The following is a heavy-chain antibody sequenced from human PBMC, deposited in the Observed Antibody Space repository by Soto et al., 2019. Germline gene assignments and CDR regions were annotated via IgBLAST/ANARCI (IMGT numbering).Heavy chain of an antibody. J-gene: IGHJ4*02. CDR3: AKGTFDY. CDR1: GFTFGNSG. V-gene: IGHV3-30*18. CDR2: TSFDGTNK. Sequence: QVQLVESGGGAVQPGRSLRLSCVASGFTFGNSGMHWVRQAPGRGLEWVAVTSFDGTNKYYADSVKGRFTISRDNSKNTLYLQMNSLRTEDTAVYYCAKGTFDYWGQGTLVTVSS.